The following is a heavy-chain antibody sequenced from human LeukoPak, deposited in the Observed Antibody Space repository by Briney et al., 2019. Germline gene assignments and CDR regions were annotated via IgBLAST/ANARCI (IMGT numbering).Heavy chain of an antibody. CDR2: ITSSGDGT. J-gene: IGHJ4*02. V-gene: IGHV3-23*01. D-gene: IGHD3-22*01. CDR1: GFTFSIYA. Sequence: GGSLRLSCAASGFTFSIYAMSWVRQAPGKGLQWVSSITSSGDGTYYADSVKGRFTISRDNSENMLYLQMNSLRVENTAVYFCAKDRPNYYGSNGHYYRRDGDYWGQGTLVTVSS. CDR3: AKDRPNYYGSNGHYYRRDGDY.